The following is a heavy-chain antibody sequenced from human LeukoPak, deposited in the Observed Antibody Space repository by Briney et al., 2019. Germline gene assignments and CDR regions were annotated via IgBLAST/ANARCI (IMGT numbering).Heavy chain of an antibody. J-gene: IGHJ4*02. CDR2: INHSGTT. CDR1: GGSFSGYY. Sequence: SETLSLTCAVSGGSFSGYYWSWIRQPPGKGLEWIGEINHSGTTNYNPSLKSRVTISVDTSKNQFSLKLTSVTAADTAVYYCARGNGSSYDFWGQGTLVTVSS. D-gene: IGHD6-6*01. V-gene: IGHV4-34*01. CDR3: ARGNGSSYDF.